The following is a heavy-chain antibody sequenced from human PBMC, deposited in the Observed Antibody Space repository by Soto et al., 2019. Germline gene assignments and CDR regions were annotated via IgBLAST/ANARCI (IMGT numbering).Heavy chain of an antibody. Sequence: GGSLRLSCAASGFTFSSYAMSWVRQAPGKGLEWVSAISGSGGSTYYADSVKGRFTISRDNSKNTLYLQMNSLRAEDTAVYYCAKDLTAHLGELSFVEPTYFDYWGQGTLVTVSS. V-gene: IGHV3-23*01. CDR3: AKDLTAHLGELSFVEPTYFDY. D-gene: IGHD3-16*02. J-gene: IGHJ4*02. CDR2: ISGSGGST. CDR1: GFTFSSYA.